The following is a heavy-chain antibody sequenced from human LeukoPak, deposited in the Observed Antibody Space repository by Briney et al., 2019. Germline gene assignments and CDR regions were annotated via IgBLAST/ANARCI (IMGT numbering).Heavy chain of an antibody. CDR3: ARGLGIQLWTTISDYFDY. D-gene: IGHD5-18*01. V-gene: IGHV4-34*01. CDR2: INHSGST. Sequence: SETLSLTCAVYGGSFSGYYWSWIRQPPGKGLEWIGEINHSGSTNYNLSLKSRVTISVDTSKNQFSLKLSSVTAADTAVYYCARGLGIQLWTTISDYFDYWGQGTLVTVSS. CDR1: GGSFSGYY. J-gene: IGHJ4*02.